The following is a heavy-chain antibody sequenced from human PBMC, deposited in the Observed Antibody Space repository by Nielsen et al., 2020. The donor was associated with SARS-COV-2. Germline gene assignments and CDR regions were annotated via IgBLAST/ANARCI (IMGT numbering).Heavy chain of an antibody. Sequence: SETLSLTCPVSGGPISSYYWSWIRQPPGKGLEWIGYIYYSGSTNYNPSLKSRVTISVDTSKNQFSLKLSSVTAADTAVYYCARVSDYCSGGSCYSGWFDPWGQGTLVTVSS. CDR3: ARVSDYCSGGSCYSGWFDP. V-gene: IGHV4-59*01. CDR2: IYYSGST. J-gene: IGHJ5*02. CDR1: GGPISSYY. D-gene: IGHD2-15*01.